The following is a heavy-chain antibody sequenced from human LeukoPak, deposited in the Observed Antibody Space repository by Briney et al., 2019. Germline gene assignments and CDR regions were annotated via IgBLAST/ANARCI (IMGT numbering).Heavy chain of an antibody. CDR1: GITLSNYG. Sequence: GGSLRLSCAVSGITLSNYGMSWVRQAPGKGLEWVAGLSGSGGGTNYADSVQGRFTISRDNPKNTLYLQMNSLRAEDTAVYYCARDSGSYYRHFDYWGQGTLVTVSS. D-gene: IGHD3-10*01. CDR2: LSGSGGGT. CDR3: ARDSGSYYRHFDY. J-gene: IGHJ4*02. V-gene: IGHV3-23*01.